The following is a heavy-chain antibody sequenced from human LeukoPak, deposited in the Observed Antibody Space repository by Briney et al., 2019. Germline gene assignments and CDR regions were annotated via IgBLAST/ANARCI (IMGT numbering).Heavy chain of an antibody. D-gene: IGHD5-24*01. Sequence: PSETLSLTCAVYGGSFSGYYWSWIRQPPGKGLEWIGEINHSGSTNYNPSLKSRVTISVDTSKNQFSLKLSSVTAADTAVYYCARESDGYPDYWGQGTLVTVSS. V-gene: IGHV4-34*01. CDR1: GGSFSGYY. CDR3: ARESDGYPDY. J-gene: IGHJ4*02. CDR2: INHSGST.